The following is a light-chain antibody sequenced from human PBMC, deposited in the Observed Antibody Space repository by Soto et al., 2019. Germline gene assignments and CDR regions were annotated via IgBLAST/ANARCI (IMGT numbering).Light chain of an antibody. J-gene: IGKJ3*01. CDR3: QQYESSPFT. V-gene: IGKV3-20*01. Sequence: EIVLTQSPGTLSLSPGERATLSCWASQSLSSNYLAWYQQKPGQAPRLLISGSSIRATGIPATFSGSGSGTNFTVPISTLEPEDFAVFYCQQYESSPFTFGPGAKGDIK. CDR1: QSLSSNY. CDR2: GSS.